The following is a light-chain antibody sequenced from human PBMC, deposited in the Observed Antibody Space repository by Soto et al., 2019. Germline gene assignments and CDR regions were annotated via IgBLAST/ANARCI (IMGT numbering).Light chain of an antibody. J-gene: IGLJ1*01. CDR3: SSYAGSNKLGV. V-gene: IGLV2-8*01. Sequence: QSVLTQPPSASGSPGQSVTISCTGTSSDVGGYNYVSWYQQHPGKAPKLMLFEVSKRPSGVPDRFSGSKSGNTASLTVSGLQAEDEADYYCSSYAGSNKLGVFGTGTKLTVL. CDR2: EVS. CDR1: SSDVGGYNY.